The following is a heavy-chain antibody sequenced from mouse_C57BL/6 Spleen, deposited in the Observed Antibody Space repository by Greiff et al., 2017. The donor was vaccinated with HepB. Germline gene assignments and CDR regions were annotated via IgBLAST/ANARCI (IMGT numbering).Heavy chain of an antibody. Sequence: EVKVEESGGGLVQPGGSMKLSCVASGFTFSNYWMNWVRQSPEKGLEWVAQIRLKSDNYATHYAESVKGRFTISRDDSKSSVYLQMNNLRAEDTGIYDCTLTEFFLHWYFDVWGTGTTVTVSS. CDR1: GFTFSNYW. D-gene: IGHD4-1*01. CDR2: IRLKSDNYAT. V-gene: IGHV6-3*01. J-gene: IGHJ1*03. CDR3: TLTEFFLHWYFDV.